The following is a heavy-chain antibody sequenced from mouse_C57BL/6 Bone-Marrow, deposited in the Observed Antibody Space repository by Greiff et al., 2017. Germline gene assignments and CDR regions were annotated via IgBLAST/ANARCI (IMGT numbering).Heavy chain of an antibody. Sequence: QVQLQQPGAELVKPGASVKLSCKASGYTFTSYWMHWVKQRPGRGLEWIGRIDPNSGGTKYNEKFKSKGTLTVDKPSSTADMQLSSLPSEDSAVNYCARAMVANPAWFAYWGQGTMVTVSA. V-gene: IGHV1-72*01. CDR2: IDPNSGGT. D-gene: IGHD2-1*01. CDR1: GYTFTSYW. J-gene: IGHJ3*01. CDR3: ARAMVANPAWFAY.